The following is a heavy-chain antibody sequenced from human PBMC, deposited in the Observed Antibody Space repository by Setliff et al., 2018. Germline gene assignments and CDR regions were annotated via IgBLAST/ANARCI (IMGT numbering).Heavy chain of an antibody. CDR2: IDHSGGT. J-gene: IGHJ4*02. CDR3: ARVESMVRGKNILRHFDY. V-gene: IGHV4-59*01. D-gene: IGHD3-10*01. Sequence: SETLSLTCTVSGGSITSSYYWSWIRQSPGRGLDWIGYIDHSGGTSYNPSFESRVAISADRSNHQVFLKLTSVTADDTAVYYCARVESMVRGKNILRHFDYWGQGIQVTVSS. CDR1: GGSITSSY.